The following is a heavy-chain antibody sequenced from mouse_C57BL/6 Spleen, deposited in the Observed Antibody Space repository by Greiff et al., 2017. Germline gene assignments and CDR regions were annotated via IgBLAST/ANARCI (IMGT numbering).Heavy chain of an antibody. CDR1: GYTFTSYW. D-gene: IGHD1-1*01. V-gene: IGHV1-61*01. CDR3: AREGLYYYGSSPWFAY. Sequence: QVQLQQPGAELVRPGSSVKLSCKASGYTFTSYWMDWVKQRPGQGLEWIGNIYPSDSETHYNQKFKDKATLTVDKSSSTAYMQLSSLTSEDSAVYYCAREGLYYYGSSPWFAYWAKGLWSLSLQ. CDR2: IYPSDSET. J-gene: IGHJ3*01.